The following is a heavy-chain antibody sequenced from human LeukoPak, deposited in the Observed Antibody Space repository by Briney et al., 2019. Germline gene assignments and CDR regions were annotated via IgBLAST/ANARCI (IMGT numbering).Heavy chain of an antibody. V-gene: IGHV1-2*02. CDR2: INPNSGGT. J-gene: IGHJ4*02. Sequence: ASVKVSCKASGYTFTGYYMHWVRQAPGQGLEWMGWINPNSGGTNYAQKFQGRVTMTRDTSISTAYMELSRLRSDDTAVYYCARDPGAVKFYDSSGPYFDYWGQGTLVTVSS. CDR3: ARDPGAVKFYDSSGPYFDY. D-gene: IGHD3-22*01. CDR1: GYTFTGYY.